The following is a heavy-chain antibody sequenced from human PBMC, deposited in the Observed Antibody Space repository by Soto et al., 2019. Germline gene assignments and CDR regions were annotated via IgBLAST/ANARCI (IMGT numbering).Heavy chain of an antibody. CDR1: GGTFSSYT. V-gene: IGHV1-69*02. D-gene: IGHD5-12*01. CDR3: ARGHIEGGSSGYEYYYYYKDV. J-gene: IGHJ6*03. CDR2: IIPILGIA. Sequence: QVQLVQSGAEVKKPGSSVKVSCKASGGTFSSYTISWVRQAPGQGLAGLGRIIPILGIANYAQKFQGRVTITADKSTSTAYMELSSLRSEETAVYYCARGHIEGGSSGYEYYYYYKDVWGKGTTVTVSS.